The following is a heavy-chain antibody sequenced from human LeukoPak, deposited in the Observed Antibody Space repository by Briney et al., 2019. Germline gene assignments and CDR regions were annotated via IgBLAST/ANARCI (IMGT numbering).Heavy chain of an antibody. Sequence: PGGSLRLSCAASGFTFSRHYMTWVRQALGKGLEWVANIKQDGRDKYFVDSVRGRFTISRDNAKNSLYLQMNSLRAEDTAVYYCAREGITSSGDDAFDIWGQETMVTVSS. CDR3: AREGITSSGDDAFDI. CDR2: IKQDGRDK. J-gene: IGHJ3*02. CDR1: GFTFSRHY. V-gene: IGHV3-7*01. D-gene: IGHD6-13*01.